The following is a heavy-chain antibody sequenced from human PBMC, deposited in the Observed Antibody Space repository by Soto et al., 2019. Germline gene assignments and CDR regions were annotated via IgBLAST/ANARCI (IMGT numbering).Heavy chain of an antibody. CDR2: IIPILGIA. Sequence: GASVKVSCKASGGTFSSYTISWVRQAPGQGLEWMGRIIPILGIANYAQKFQGRVTITADKSTSTAYMELSSLRSEDTAVYYCARDSSGWADAFDIWGQGTMVNVS. J-gene: IGHJ3*02. CDR3: ARDSSGWADAFDI. CDR1: GGTFSSYT. D-gene: IGHD6-19*01. V-gene: IGHV1-69*02.